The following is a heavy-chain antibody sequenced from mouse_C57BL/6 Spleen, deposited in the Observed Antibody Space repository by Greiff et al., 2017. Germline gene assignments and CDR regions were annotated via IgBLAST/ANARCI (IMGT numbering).Heavy chain of an antibody. CDR2: FDPADGET. V-gene: IGHV14-2*01. CDR3: ARGYYGNSWFAY. D-gene: IGHD2-1*01. J-gene: IGHJ3*01. CDR1: GFNIKDYY. Sequence: VQLQQSGAELVKPGASVKLSCTASGFNIKDYYMHWVKQRTEQGLEWIGRFDPADGETKYAPKFQGQATITADTSSNTAYLQLSSLTSEDTAVYDCARGYYGNSWFAYWGQGTLVTVSA.